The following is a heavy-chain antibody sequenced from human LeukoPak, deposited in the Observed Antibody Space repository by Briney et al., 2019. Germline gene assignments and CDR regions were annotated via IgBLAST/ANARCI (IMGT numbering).Heavy chain of an antibody. Sequence: SETLSLTCTVSGGSISSYYWSWIRQPPGKGLEWFGYIYYSGSTNYNPSLKSRVTISVDTSKNQFSLKLSSVTAADTAVYYCARDLIAVAGRYAFDIWGQGTMVTVSS. J-gene: IGHJ3*02. D-gene: IGHD6-19*01. CDR2: IYYSGST. V-gene: IGHV4-59*01. CDR3: ARDLIAVAGRYAFDI. CDR1: GGSISSYY.